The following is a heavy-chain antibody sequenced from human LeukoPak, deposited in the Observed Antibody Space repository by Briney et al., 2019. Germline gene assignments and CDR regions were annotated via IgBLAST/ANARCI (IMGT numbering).Heavy chain of an antibody. D-gene: IGHD4-11*01. CDR3: AKDQDHYSYSPRWFDP. CDR1: GFTFSSYA. CDR2: ISGSGNST. J-gene: IGHJ5*02. V-gene: IGHV3-23*01. Sequence: GGSLRLSCAASGFTFSSYAMSWVRQASGNGLEWVSGISGSGNSTYYVDSVRGRFTISRDNSKNTLCLQMNSLRVEDTAVYYCAKDQDHYSYSPRWFDPWGQGTLVTVSS.